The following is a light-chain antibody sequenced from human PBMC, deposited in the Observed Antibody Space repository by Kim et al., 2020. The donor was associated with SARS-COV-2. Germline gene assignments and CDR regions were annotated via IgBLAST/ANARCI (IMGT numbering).Light chain of an antibody. V-gene: IGLV2-23*01. Sequence: GQSITISCTGTSIDVGTYNLVSWYQQHPGKAPKLMIYEVIKRPSGVSNRFAGSKSGNTASLTISGLQAEDEADYYCCSYAGSSTLLFGGGTQLTVL. J-gene: IGLJ2*01. CDR2: EVI. CDR3: CSYAGSSTLL. CDR1: SIDVGTYNL.